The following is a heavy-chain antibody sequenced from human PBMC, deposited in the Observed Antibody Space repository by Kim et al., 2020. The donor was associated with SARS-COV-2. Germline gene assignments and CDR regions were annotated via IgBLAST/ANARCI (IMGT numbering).Heavy chain of an antibody. J-gene: IGHJ6*03. D-gene: IGHD1-26*01. CDR3: AKSGMSDYYYYMDV. V-gene: IGHV3-23*01. Sequence: ADAVKGRFTTSRDNTKNTLYLKMNSLRAEDTAVYYCAKSGMSDYYYYMDVWGKGTTVTVSS.